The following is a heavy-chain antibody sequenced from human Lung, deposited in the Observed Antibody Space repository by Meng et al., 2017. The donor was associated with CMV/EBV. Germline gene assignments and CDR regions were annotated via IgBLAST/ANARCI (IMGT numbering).Heavy chain of an antibody. J-gene: IGHJ4*02. V-gene: IGHV3-7*01. CDR1: GFTFSSYF. CDR2: IKEDGNKK. D-gene: IGHD3-3*01. CDR3: ARGLTIFGVFELPASLT. Sequence: GGSLRLXCAASGFTFSSYFMGWVRQAPGRGLEWVAYIKEDGNKKFYVDSVKGRFTISRDNAMDSLYLQMNSLRAEDTAIYYCARGLTIFGVFELPASLTWGQGTPVTVSS.